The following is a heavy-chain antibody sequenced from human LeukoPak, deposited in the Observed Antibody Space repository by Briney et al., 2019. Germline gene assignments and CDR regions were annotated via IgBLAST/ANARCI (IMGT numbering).Heavy chain of an antibody. J-gene: IGHJ4*02. CDR2: INPSGGRT. V-gene: IGHV1-46*01. CDR1: GYTFTSYY. Sequence: ASVKVSCKASGYTFTSYYMHWVRQAPGQGLEWMGIINPSGGRTTYAQRFQGRVTMTRDTSTSTVYMELSSLISDDTAVYYCARGYGSGEQFHFDYWGQGTLVTVSS. D-gene: IGHD3-10*01. CDR3: ARGYGSGEQFHFDY.